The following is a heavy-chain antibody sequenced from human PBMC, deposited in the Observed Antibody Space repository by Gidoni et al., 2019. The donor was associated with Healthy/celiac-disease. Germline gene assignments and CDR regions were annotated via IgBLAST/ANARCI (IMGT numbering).Heavy chain of an antibody. Sequence: EVQLVESGGGLVQPGGSLRLSCAASGFTFSSYAMSWVRQAPGKGLEWVSAISGSGGSTYYADSVKGRFTISRDNSKNTLYLQMNSLRAEDTAVYYCAKDCGGICYTEFAFDYWGQGTLVTVSS. CDR1: GFTFSSYA. CDR3: AKDCGGICYTEFAFDY. V-gene: IGHV3-23*04. D-gene: IGHD2-8*01. CDR2: ISGSGGST. J-gene: IGHJ4*02.